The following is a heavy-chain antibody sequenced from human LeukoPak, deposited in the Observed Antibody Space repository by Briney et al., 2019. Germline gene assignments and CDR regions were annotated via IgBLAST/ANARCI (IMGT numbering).Heavy chain of an antibody. D-gene: IGHD4/OR15-4a*01. Sequence: GGSLRLSCAASGFTFSSYAMSWARQAPGKGLEWVSTFTGSGGSTYYADSVKGRFTISRDNSKSTLYLQINSLRAEDTAVYYCAKGTISTRYYYYYMDVWGKGTTVTVSS. CDR2: FTGSGGST. CDR1: GFTFSSYA. J-gene: IGHJ6*03. CDR3: AKGTISTRYYYYYMDV. V-gene: IGHV3-23*01.